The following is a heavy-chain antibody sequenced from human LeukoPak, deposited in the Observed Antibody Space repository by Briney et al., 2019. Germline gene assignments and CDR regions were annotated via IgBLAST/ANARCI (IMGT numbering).Heavy chain of an antibody. CDR1: GGSISSYY. CDR3: ARAPYYDFWSGYPRNYYMDV. CDR2: IYYSGST. J-gene: IGHJ6*03. D-gene: IGHD3-3*01. Sequence: SETLSLTCTVSGGSISSYYWSWIRQPPGKGLEGIGYIYYSGSTNYNPSLKRRVTISVDTSNNQFSLKLSSVTAADTAVYYCARAPYYDFWSGYPRNYYMDVWGKGTTVTVSS. V-gene: IGHV4-59*01.